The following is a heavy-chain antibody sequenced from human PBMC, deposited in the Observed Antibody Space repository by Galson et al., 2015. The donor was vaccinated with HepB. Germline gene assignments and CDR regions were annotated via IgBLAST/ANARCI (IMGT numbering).Heavy chain of an antibody. CDR1: GGTFSSYA. Sequence: SVKVSCKASGGTFSSYAISWVRQAPGQGLEWMGGIIPIFGTANYAQKFQGRATITADESTSTAYMELSSLRSEDTAVYYCAYNPRDFWSGYRESPYGGMDVWGQGTTVTVSS. CDR3: AYNPRDFWSGYRESPYGGMDV. J-gene: IGHJ6*02. V-gene: IGHV1-69*13. D-gene: IGHD3-3*01. CDR2: IIPIFGTA.